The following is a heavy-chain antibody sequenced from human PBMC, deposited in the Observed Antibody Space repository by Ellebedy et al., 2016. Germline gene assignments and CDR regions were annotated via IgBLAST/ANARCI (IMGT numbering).Heavy chain of an antibody. J-gene: IGHJ4*02. D-gene: IGHD6-19*01. CDR3: AGGYSSGWNYFDC. Sequence: SETLSLXXTVSGGSISSYYWSWIRQPPGKGLEWIGYIYYSGSTSYNPSLESRVTMSVDTSKSQFSLYLSSVTAADTAVYFCAGGYSSGWNYFDCWGQGTLVTVSS. CDR1: GGSISSYY. CDR2: IYYSGST. V-gene: IGHV4-59*01.